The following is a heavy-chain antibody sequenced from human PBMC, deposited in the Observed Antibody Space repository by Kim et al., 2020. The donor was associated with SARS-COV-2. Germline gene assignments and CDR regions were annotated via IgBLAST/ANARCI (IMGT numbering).Heavy chain of an antibody. Sequence: LKSRVTISVDTSKNQFSLKLSSVTAADTTVYYCARQYKDDFWSGYYYFDYWGQGTLVTVSS. D-gene: IGHD3-3*01. CDR3: ARQYKDDFWSGYYYFDY. J-gene: IGHJ4*02. V-gene: IGHV4-59*08.